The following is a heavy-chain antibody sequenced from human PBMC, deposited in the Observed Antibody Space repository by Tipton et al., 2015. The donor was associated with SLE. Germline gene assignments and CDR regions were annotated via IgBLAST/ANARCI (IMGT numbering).Heavy chain of an antibody. Sequence: GSLRLSCAASGFTFSNYWMSWVRQAPGKGLEWVANIKQDGSEKYYVDSVKGRFSISRDNSKNTLYLQMNSLRAEDTAVYYCARRNSESGAFDMWGQGTLVTVSS. D-gene: IGHD3-10*01. V-gene: IGHV3-7*03. J-gene: IGHJ3*02. CDR1: GFTFSNYW. CDR3: ARRNSESGAFDM. CDR2: IKQDGSEK.